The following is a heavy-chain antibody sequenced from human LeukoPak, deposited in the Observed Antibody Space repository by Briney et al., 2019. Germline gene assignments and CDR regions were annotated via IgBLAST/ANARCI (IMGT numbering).Heavy chain of an antibody. CDR2: IYYSGST. CDR3: ARAGYYDILTGRYYFDY. CDR1: GGSISYYY. D-gene: IGHD3-9*01. V-gene: IGHV4-59*01. Sequence: SETLSLTCAVSGGSISYYYWNWIRQPPGKGLEWIGYIYYSGSTNYNPSLKSRVTISVDMSKNQFSLKLSSVTAADTAVYYCARAGYYDILTGRYYFDYWGQGTLVTVSS. J-gene: IGHJ4*02.